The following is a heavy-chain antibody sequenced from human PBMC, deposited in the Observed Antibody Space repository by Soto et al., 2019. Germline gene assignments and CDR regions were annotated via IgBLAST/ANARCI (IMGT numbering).Heavy chain of an antibody. Sequence: GGSLRLSCAASGFTFSSYAMHWVRQAPGKGLEWVAVISYDGSNKYYADSVKGRFTISRDNSKNTLYLQMNSLRAEDTAVYYCARDTLFDSSGPMGYFDYWGQGTLVTVSS. CDR2: ISYDGSNK. CDR1: GFTFSSYA. D-gene: IGHD6-19*01. V-gene: IGHV3-30-3*01. J-gene: IGHJ4*02. CDR3: ARDTLFDSSGPMGYFDY.